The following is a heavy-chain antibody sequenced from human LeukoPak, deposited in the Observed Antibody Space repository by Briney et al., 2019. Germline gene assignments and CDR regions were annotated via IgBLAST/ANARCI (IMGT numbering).Heavy chain of an antibody. CDR1: GGSISSSSYY. D-gene: IGHD1-26*01. J-gene: IGHJ6*03. CDR2: IYTSGST. Sequence: SETLSLTCTVSGGSISSSSYYWSWIRQPAGKGLEWIGRIYTSGSTNYNPSLKSRVTMSVDTSKNQFSLKLSSVTAADTAVYYCARDGGYSDMAEYYYYYYMDVWGKGTTVTISS. V-gene: IGHV4-61*02. CDR3: ARDGGYSDMAEYYYYYYMDV.